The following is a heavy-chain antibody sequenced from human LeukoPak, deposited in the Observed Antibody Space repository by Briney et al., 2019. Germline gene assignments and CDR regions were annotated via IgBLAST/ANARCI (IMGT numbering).Heavy chain of an antibody. J-gene: IGHJ5*02. CDR3: ARETGKDIVVVPAAPAHYNWFDP. V-gene: IGHV4-4*07. Sequence: SETLSLTCTVSGGSISSYYWSWIRQPAGKGLEWIGRIYTSGSTNYNPSLKSRVTMSVDTSKNQFSLKLSSVTAADTAVYYCARETGKDIVVVPAAPAHYNWFDPWGQGTLVTVSP. D-gene: IGHD2-2*01. CDR1: GGSISSYY. CDR2: IYTSGST.